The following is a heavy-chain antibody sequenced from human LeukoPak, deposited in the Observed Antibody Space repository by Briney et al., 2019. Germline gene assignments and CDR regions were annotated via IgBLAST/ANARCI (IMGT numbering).Heavy chain of an antibody. J-gene: IGHJ4*02. Sequence: GGSLRLSCAASGFTFSTYGMNWVRQAPGKGLEWVAVIWYGGSNKYSADSVKGRFTISRDNSKNTLYLQMNNLRAEDTAVYYCARGYSSSWSAIDYWGQGTLVTVSS. D-gene: IGHD6-13*01. CDR2: IWYGGSNK. V-gene: IGHV3-33*01. CDR3: ARGYSSSWSAIDY. CDR1: GFTFSTYG.